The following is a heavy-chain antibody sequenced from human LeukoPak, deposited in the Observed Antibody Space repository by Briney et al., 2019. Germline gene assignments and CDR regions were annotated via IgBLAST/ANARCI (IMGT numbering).Heavy chain of an antibody. Sequence: SSETLSLTCAVYGGSFSGYYWSWIRQPPGKGLEWIGEINHSGSTNYNPSLKSRVTISVDTSKNQFSLKLSSVTAADTAVYYCAREGSYYQRGAWLDPWGQGTLVTVSS. CDR3: AREGSYYQRGAWLDP. D-gene: IGHD3-10*01. CDR2: INHSGST. CDR1: GGSFSGYY. V-gene: IGHV4-34*01. J-gene: IGHJ5*02.